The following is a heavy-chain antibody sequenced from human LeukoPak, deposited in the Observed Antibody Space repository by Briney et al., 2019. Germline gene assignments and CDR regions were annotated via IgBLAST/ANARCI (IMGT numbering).Heavy chain of an antibody. CDR1: GFTFSNYD. D-gene: IGHD6-19*01. CDR3: AKDLSRAVAADWFDP. CDR2: ICDSGGST. Sequence: GGSLRLSCAASGFTFSNYDMSWVRQAPGKGLEWVSSICDSGGSTYYADSVKGRLTISRDNSKNTLYLQMTNLRAADTAVYYCAKDLSRAVAADWFDPWDQGSLVTVSS. V-gene: IGHV3-23*01. J-gene: IGHJ5*02.